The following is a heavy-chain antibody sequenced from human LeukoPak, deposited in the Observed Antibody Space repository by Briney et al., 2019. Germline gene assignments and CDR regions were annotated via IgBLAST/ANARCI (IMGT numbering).Heavy chain of an antibody. J-gene: IGHJ4*02. D-gene: IGHD3-10*01. CDR3: AVLLYGSGSYFFDY. Sequence: GGSLRLSCAASGFTFSSYGMHWVRQAPGKGLEWVAFIRYDGSNKYYADSVKGRFTISRDNSKNTLYLQMNSLRAEDTAVYYCAVLLYGSGSYFFDYWGQGTLVTVSS. CDR1: GFTFSSYG. V-gene: IGHV3-30*02. CDR2: IRYDGSNK.